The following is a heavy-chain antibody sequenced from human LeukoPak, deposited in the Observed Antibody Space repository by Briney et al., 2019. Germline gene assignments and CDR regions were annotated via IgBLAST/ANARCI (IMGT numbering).Heavy chain of an antibody. V-gene: IGHV4-30-4*01. J-gene: IGHJ3*02. CDR1: GGSISSGDYY. Sequence: SETLSLTCTVSGGSISSGDYYWSWIRQPPGKGLEWIGYIYYSGSTYYNPSLKRRVTISVDTSKNQFSLKLSSVTAADTAVYYCARERNSGYHGSAFDIWGQGTMVTVSS. D-gene: IGHD5-12*01. CDR3: ARERNSGYHGSAFDI. CDR2: IYYSGST.